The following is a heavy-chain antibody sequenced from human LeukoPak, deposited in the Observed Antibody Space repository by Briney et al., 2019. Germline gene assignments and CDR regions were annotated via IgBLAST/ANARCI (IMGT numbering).Heavy chain of an antibody. CDR3: ARDSVSNYYFDY. Sequence: GGSLRLSCAASGFIFSRYWMSWVRQAPRKGLEWVANIKQDGSEKYYVDSVKGRFTISRDNAKNSLYLQMNYLRAEDTAVYYCARDSVSNYYFDYWGQGTLVTVSS. D-gene: IGHD4-11*01. V-gene: IGHV3-7*03. CDR1: GFIFSRYW. CDR2: IKQDGSEK. J-gene: IGHJ4*02.